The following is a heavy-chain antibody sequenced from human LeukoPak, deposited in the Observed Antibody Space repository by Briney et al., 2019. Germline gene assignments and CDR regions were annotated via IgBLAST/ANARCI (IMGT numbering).Heavy chain of an antibody. V-gene: IGHV1-18*01. J-gene: IGHJ3*02. Sequence: ASVKVSCKASGYTFTSYGISWVRQAPGQGLEWMGWISAYNGNTNYAQKLQGRVTMTTDTSTSTAYMELRSVRSDDTAVYYCARSGDWNYVEDAFDIWGQGTMVTVSS. CDR2: ISAYNGNT. D-gene: IGHD1-7*01. CDR3: ARSGDWNYVEDAFDI. CDR1: GYTFTSYG.